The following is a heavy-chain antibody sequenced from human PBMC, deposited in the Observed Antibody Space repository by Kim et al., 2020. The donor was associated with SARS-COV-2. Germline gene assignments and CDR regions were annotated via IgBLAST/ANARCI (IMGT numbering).Heavy chain of an antibody. J-gene: IGHJ4*02. CDR3: SRLPHDSSGYVDS. Sequence: SETLSLTCTVSGGSISSSFNYWGWIRQPPGKGLEWIGSVYHSGSTYDSAALKSRVTVSVDTSKNEFYLKVTSVTAADTAVYFCSRLPHDSSGYVDSWGPGTLVTVSS. V-gene: IGHV4-39*01. CDR1: GGSISSSFNY. CDR2: VYHSGST. D-gene: IGHD3-22*01.